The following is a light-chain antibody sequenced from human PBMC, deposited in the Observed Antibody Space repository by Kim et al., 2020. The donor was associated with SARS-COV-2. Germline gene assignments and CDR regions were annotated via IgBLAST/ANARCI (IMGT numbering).Light chain of an antibody. Sequence: SYELTQPPSVSVSPGQTASITCSGEKLGDKYACWYQQKPGQSPVLVIYQGSKRPSGIPERFSGSNSGNTATLTISGTQAMDEADYYCQAWDSSVVFGGGT. J-gene: IGLJ2*01. CDR2: QGS. V-gene: IGLV3-1*01. CDR3: QAWDSSVV. CDR1: KLGDKY.